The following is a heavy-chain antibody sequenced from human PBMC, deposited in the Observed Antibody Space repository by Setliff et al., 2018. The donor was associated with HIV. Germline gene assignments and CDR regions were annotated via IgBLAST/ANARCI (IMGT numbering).Heavy chain of an antibody. Sequence: WVRQAPGKGLEWIGSIYYSGSTYYNPSLKSRVTISVDTSKNQFSLKLSSVTAADTAVYYCARHLAENSGYDFGIFDYWGQGTLVTVSS. D-gene: IGHD5-12*01. CDR2: IYYSGST. J-gene: IGHJ4*02. CDR3: ARHLAENSGYDFGIFDY. V-gene: IGHV4-39*01.